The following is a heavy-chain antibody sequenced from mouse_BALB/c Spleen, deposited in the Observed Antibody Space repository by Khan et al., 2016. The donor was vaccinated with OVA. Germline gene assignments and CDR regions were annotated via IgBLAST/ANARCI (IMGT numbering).Heavy chain of an antibody. J-gene: IGHJ3*01. CDR1: GYTFSSYW. D-gene: IGHD1-1*01. Sequence: VQLQESGAELMKPGASVKISCKATGYTFSSYWIERVKQRPGHGLEWIGEILPGSGSNNYNEKFKGKATFTADTSSNTAYMQLSSLTSEDSAVYYCARGNYYGSSSWFGYWGQGTLVTVS. CDR3: ARGNYYGSSSWFGY. V-gene: IGHV1-9*01. CDR2: ILPGSGSN.